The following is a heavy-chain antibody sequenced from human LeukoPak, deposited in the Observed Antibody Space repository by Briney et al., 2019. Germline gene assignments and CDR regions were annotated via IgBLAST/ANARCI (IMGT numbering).Heavy chain of an antibody. CDR1: GGSISSNGYY. D-gene: IGHD1-26*01. CDR3: ARRSGTYHAFDT. Sequence: SETLSLTCTVSGGSISSNGYYWGWIRQPPGKGLEWIGSFYYTGSTFYSPSLKSRVTISVDTSKNQFSLKLSSVTAADTAVYYCARRSGTYHAFDTWGQGTMVTVSP. J-gene: IGHJ3*02. CDR2: FYYTGST. V-gene: IGHV4-39*01.